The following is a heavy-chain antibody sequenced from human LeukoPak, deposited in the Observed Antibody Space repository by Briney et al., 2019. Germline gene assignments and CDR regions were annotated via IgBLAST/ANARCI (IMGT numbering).Heavy chain of an antibody. J-gene: IGHJ5*02. CDR2: IYYSGST. CDR1: GGSISSSSYY. D-gene: IGHD6-13*01. CDR3: AGGRGRSLPREVHP. V-gene: IGHV4-39*01. Sequence: SETLSLTCTVSGGSISSSSYYWGWIRQPPGKGLEWIGSIYYSGSTYYNPSLKSRVTISVDTSKNQFSLKLSSVTAADTAVYYWAGGRGRSLPREVHPWGQGTLVNVFS.